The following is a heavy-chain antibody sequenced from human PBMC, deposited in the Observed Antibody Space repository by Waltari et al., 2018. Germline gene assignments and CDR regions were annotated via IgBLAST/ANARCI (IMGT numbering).Heavy chain of an antibody. CDR3: AKPFYNWDDPLHS. D-gene: IGHD1-20*01. CDR2: ITVSDDT. J-gene: IGHJ4*02. CDR1: VTILQHFA. Sequence: EVQLLESGGGLVQPGGSLRLSCAASVTILQHFAIHLVRLDPGAGRDWVAAITVSDDTFYADSVMGRFTVSRDTSKNTVYLQMNGLRAEDTAIYYCAKPFYNWDDPLHSWGQGTLVAVSS. V-gene: IGHV3-23*01.